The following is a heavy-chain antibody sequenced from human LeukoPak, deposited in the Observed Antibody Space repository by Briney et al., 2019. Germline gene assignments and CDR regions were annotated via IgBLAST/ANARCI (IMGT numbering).Heavy chain of an antibody. CDR1: GFTFPHYG. Sequence: PGGSLRLSCVASGFTFPHYGMSWVRQAPGKGLEGVSGIRWSGGTVGYADSVKGRRTISRDDAKNSVYLQMNNLGGDHTALYYCTRGDGDDVGFVALWGRGTLVTVSS. CDR2: IRWSGGTV. V-gene: IGHV3-20*04. D-gene: IGHD4-17*01. CDR3: TRGDGDDVGFVAL. J-gene: IGHJ2*01.